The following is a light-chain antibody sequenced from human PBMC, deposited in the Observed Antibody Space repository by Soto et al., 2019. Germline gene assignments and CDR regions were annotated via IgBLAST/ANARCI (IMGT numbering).Light chain of an antibody. V-gene: IGLV4-60*02. J-gene: IGLJ3*02. CDR1: SGHSRYI. Sequence: QLVLTQSSSASASLGSSVKLTCTLSSGHSRYIIAWHQQQSGKAPRYLMKIEGSGSHNKGSGVPDRFSGSSSGADRYLTISNLQFEDEADYYCETWDSNTRVFGGGTKLTVL. CDR2: IEGSGSH. CDR3: ETWDSNTRV.